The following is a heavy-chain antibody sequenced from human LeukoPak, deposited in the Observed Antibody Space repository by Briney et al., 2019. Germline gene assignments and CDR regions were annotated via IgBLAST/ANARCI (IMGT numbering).Heavy chain of an antibody. CDR2: INHSGST. D-gene: IGHD6-6*01. V-gene: IGHV4-34*01. CDR3: AGGIAARLDY. J-gene: IGHJ4*02. Sequence: PSETLSLTCAVYGGSFSGYYWSWIRQPPGKGLEWIGEINHSGSTNYNPSLKSRVTISVDTSKNQFSLKLSSVTAADTAVYYCAGGIAARLDYWGQGTLVTVSS. CDR1: GGSFSGYY.